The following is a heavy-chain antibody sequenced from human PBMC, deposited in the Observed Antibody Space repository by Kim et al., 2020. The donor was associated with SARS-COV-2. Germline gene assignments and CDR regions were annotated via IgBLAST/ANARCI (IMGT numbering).Heavy chain of an antibody. CDR3: AVAYYDYVWGSYRQSNYYFDY. Sequence: SETLSLTCAVYGGSFSGYYWSWIRQPPGKGLEWIGEINHSGSTNYNPSLKSRVTISVDTSKNQFSLKLSSVTAADPAVYYCAVAYYDYVWGSYRQSNYYFDYWGQGTLVTVSS. CDR2: INHSGST. D-gene: IGHD3-16*02. V-gene: IGHV4-34*01. J-gene: IGHJ4*02. CDR1: GGSFSGYY.